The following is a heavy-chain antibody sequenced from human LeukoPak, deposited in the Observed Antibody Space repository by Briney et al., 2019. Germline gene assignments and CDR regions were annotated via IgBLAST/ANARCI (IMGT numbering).Heavy chain of an antibody. Sequence: TGGSLRLSCAASGFTFSSFNMNWVRQVPGKGLEWVAYIDYSSSYSYYIDSVKGRFIISRDNAKNSLYLQMNNLGVEDTAVYYCAGPSGYYALDVFDVWGQGTMVAVSS. CDR1: GFTFSSFN. CDR2: IDYSSSYS. CDR3: AGPSGYYALDVFDV. V-gene: IGHV3-21*06. J-gene: IGHJ3*01. D-gene: IGHD5-12*01.